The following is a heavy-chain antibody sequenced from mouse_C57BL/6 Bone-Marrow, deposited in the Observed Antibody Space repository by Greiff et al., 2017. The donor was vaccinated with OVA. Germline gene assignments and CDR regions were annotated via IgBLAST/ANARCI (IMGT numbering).Heavy chain of an antibody. CDR1: GYTFTSYG. D-gene: IGHD3-2*02. V-gene: IGHV1-81*01. CDR2: IYPRSGNT. Sequence: QVHVKQSGAELARPGASVKLSCKASGYTFTSYGISWVKQSTGQGLEWIGEIYPRSGNTYYNEKFKGKATLTADKSSSTAYMELPSLTSEDSAVYFCATDSSGYFDYWGQGTTLTVSS. CDR3: ATDSSGYFDY. J-gene: IGHJ2*01.